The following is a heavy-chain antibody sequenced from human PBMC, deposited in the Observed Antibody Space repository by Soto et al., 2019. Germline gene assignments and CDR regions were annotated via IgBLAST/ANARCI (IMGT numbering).Heavy chain of an antibody. V-gene: IGHV3-33*01. CDR3: ARDRLSFWFDP. D-gene: IGHD3-3*02. J-gene: IGHJ5*02. CDR1: GFTFSSYG. CDR2: IWYDGSNK. Sequence: GSLRLSCAASGFTFSSYGMHWVRQAPGKGLEWVAVIWYDGSNKYYADSVKGRFTISRDNSKNTLYLQMNSLRAEDTAVYYCARDRLSFWFDPWGQGTLVTVSS.